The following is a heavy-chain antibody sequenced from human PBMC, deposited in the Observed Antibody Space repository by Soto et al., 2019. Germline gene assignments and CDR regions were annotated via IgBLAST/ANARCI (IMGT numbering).Heavy chain of an antibody. CDR1: GFTFRTYG. D-gene: IGHD6-6*01. V-gene: IGHV3-30*18. J-gene: IGHJ6*02. CDR2: ISNTGINN. CDR3: AKVIRADSTSSNFYYYSGLDV. Sequence: QVQLVESGGGVVQPGRSLRLSCAASGFTFRTYGMHWVRQAPGKGLEWLAVISNTGINNYYADSVKGRFTISRDNSKDTLFLQMNSLRGEDTAIYYCAKVIRADSTSSNFYYYSGLDVWGQGTTVTVSS.